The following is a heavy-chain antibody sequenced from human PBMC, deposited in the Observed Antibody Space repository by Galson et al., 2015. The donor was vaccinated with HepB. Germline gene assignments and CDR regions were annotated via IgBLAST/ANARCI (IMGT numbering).Heavy chain of an antibody. CDR3: AQLGTGY. D-gene: IGHD7-27*01. Sequence: SLRLSCAASGFTVSSNYMNWVRQAPGKGLEWVSVIYGGSNTYYADSVKGRFTISRDDSKNTVYLQMNSLRAEDTAVCYCAQLGTGYWGQGTLVTVSS. J-gene: IGHJ4*02. CDR1: GFTVSSNY. V-gene: IGHV3-53*01. CDR2: IYGGSNT.